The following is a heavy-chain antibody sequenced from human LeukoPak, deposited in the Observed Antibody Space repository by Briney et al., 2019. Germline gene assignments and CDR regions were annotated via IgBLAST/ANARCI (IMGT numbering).Heavy chain of an antibody. CDR3: ASRGQTGYYSPYYYYGMDV. D-gene: IGHD3-9*01. CDR1: GGTFSSYA. CDR2: IIPIFGTA. Sequence: GASVNVSCKASGGTFSSYAISWVRRAPGQGLEWMGGIIPIFGTANYAQKFQGRVTITADESTSTAYMELSSLRSEDTAVYYCASRGQTGYYSPYYYYGMDVWGQGTTVTVSS. J-gene: IGHJ6*02. V-gene: IGHV1-69*13.